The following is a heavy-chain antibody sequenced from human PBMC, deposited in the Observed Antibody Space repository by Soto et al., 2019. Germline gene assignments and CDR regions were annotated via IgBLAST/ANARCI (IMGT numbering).Heavy chain of an antibody. CDR3: ARELGYCSGGRCYNYMDV. CDR2: INHSGST. D-gene: IGHD2-15*01. CDR1: GGSFSAYY. J-gene: IGHJ6*03. V-gene: IGHV4-34*01. Sequence: QVQLLQWGAGLLKPSETLSLTCAVYGGSFSAYYWSWIRQPPGKGLEWIGEINHSGSTNYNPSLKCRVTISVDTSKNQFSLRLSSVTAADTAVYFCARELGYCSGGRCYNYMDVWGTGTTVTVSS.